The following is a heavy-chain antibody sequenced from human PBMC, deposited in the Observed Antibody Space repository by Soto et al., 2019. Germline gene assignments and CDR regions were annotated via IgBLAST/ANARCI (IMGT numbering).Heavy chain of an antibody. D-gene: IGHD3-16*01. CDR3: VKGSASARTYFFDI. J-gene: IGHJ4*02. CDR2: LSGRGGST. V-gene: IGHV3-23*01. Sequence: EVELLDSGGGLVQPGGSLRLSCAASGFSFSDYVMSWVRQAPGKGLEWVSALSGRGGSTYYADSVTGRFTISRDNSKNPLYLQLNSMRAEDTAVYYCVKGSASARTYFFDIWGQGTLVTVSS. CDR1: GFSFSDYV.